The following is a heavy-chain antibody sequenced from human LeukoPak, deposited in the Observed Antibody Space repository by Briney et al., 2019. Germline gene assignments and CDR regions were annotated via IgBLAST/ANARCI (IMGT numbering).Heavy chain of an antibody. CDR2: ISSSSSYI. V-gene: IGHV3-21*01. Sequence: GGSLSLSCAASGFTFSSYSMNWVRQAPGKGLEWVSSISSSSSYIYYADSVKGRFTISRDNAKNSLYLQTNSLRAEDTAVYYCARARSTGVSGYFDYWGQGTLVSVSS. CDR3: ARARSTGVSGYFDY. CDR1: GFTFSSYS. J-gene: IGHJ4*02. D-gene: IGHD1-1*01.